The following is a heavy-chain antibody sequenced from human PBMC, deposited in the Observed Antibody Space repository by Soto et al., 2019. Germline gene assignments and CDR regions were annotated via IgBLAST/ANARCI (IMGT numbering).Heavy chain of an antibody. Sequence: GGSLRLSCAASGFTFDDYAMHWVRQAPGKGLEWVSGISWNSGSIGYADSVKGRFTFSRDNAKNSLYLQMNSLRAEDTALYYCAKDAKGLVQPNYGSGSGRSYYYYYMVVWGKGTPVTVSS. V-gene: IGHV3-9*01. CDR1: GFTFDDYA. CDR3: AKDAKGLVQPNYGSGSGRSYYYYYMVV. CDR2: ISWNSGSI. D-gene: IGHD3-10*01. J-gene: IGHJ6*03.